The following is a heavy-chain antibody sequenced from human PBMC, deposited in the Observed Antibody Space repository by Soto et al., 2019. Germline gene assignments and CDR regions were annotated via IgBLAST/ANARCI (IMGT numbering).Heavy chain of an antibody. J-gene: IGHJ6*02. Sequence: ASVKVSCKASGYTFTSYDINWVRQATGQGLEWMGWMNPNSGNTGYAQKFQGRVTMTRNTSISTAYMELSSLRSEDTAVYYCARQSYYDFWSGYYIARYYYGMDVWGQGTTVTVSS. V-gene: IGHV1-8*01. CDR3: ARQSYYDFWSGYYIARYYYGMDV. D-gene: IGHD3-3*01. CDR2: MNPNSGNT. CDR1: GYTFTSYD.